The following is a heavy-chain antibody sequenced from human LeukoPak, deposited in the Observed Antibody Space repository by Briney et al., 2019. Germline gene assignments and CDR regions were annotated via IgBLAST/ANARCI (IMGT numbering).Heavy chain of an antibody. J-gene: IGHJ4*02. CDR3: ARGSACSGGSCYPNFDY. D-gene: IGHD2-15*01. Sequence: SETLSPTCAVYGGSFSGYYWSWIRQPPGKGLEWIGEINHSGSTNYNPSLKSRVTISVDTSKNQFSLKLSSVTAADTAVYYCARGSACSGGSCYPNFDYWGQGTLVTVSS. V-gene: IGHV4-34*01. CDR2: INHSGST. CDR1: GGSFSGYY.